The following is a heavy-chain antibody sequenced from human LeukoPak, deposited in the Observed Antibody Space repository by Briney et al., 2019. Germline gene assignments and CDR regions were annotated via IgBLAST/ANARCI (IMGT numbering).Heavy chain of an antibody. CDR2: IYYSGST. J-gene: IGHJ6*03. V-gene: IGHV4-59*01. CDR3: ARGIDGSGSYYYYYYYMDV. CDR1: GGSISSYY. Sequence: SETLSLTCTVSGGSISSYYWSWIRQPPGKGLEWIGYIYYSGSTNYNPSLKSRVTKSVDTSKNQFSLKLSSVTAADTAVYYCARGIDGSGSYYYYYYYMDVWGEGTTVTVSS. D-gene: IGHD3-10*01.